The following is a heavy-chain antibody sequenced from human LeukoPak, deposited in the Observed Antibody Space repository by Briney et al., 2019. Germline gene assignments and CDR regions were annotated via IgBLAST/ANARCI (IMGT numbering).Heavy chain of an antibody. Sequence: PGGSLRLSCAASGFTFSSYWMSWVRQAPGKGLEWVANIKQEGSEKYYVDSVKGRFTISRDNAKNSLYLQMNSLRAEDTAVYYCARAIVVGATNYFDYWGQGTLVTVSS. D-gene: IGHD2-15*01. CDR3: ARAIVVGATNYFDY. J-gene: IGHJ4*02. CDR1: GFTFSSYW. CDR2: IKQEGSEK. V-gene: IGHV3-7*01.